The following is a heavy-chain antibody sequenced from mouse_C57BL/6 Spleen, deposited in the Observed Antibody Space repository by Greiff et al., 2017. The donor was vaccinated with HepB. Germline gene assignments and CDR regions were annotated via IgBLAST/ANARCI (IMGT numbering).Heavy chain of an antibody. J-gene: IGHJ4*01. CDR1: GFTFSNYW. CDR3: TATGTEAMDY. V-gene: IGHV6-3*01. Sequence: EVKLMESGGGLVQPGGSMKLSCVASGFTFSNYWMNWVRQSPEKGLEWVAQIRLKSDNYATHYAESVKGRFTISRDDSKSSVYLQMNNLRAEDTGIYYCTATGTEAMDYWGQGTSVTVSS. CDR2: IRLKSDNYAT. D-gene: IGHD4-1*02.